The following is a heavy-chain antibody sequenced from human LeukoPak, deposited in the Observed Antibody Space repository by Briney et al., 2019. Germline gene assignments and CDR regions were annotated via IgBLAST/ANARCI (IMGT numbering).Heavy chain of an antibody. J-gene: IGHJ4*02. CDR2: ISSSSSYI. D-gene: IGHD1-26*01. V-gene: IGHV3-21*01. CDR3: AREGVWDSFDY. Sequence: GGSLRLSCAASGLTFSSYGLHWVRQAPGKGLEWVSSISSSSSYIYYADSVKGRFTISRDNAKNSLYLQMNSLRAEDTAVYYCAREGVWDSFDYWGQGTLVTVSS. CDR1: GLTFSSYG.